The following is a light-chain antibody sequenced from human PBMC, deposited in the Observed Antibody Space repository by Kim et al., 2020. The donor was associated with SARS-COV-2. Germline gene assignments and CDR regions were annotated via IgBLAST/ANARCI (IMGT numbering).Light chain of an antibody. CDR1: KLRYKY. J-gene: IGLJ3*02. CDR3: QAWDSITWV. Sequence: SVPPGQTASITCSRHKLRYKYACWYLQKPGQSPVLVIYQDIRRPSGIPERFSGSNSGNTATLTISGTQAMDEADYYCQAWDSITWVFGGETQLTVL. V-gene: IGLV3-1*01. CDR2: QDI.